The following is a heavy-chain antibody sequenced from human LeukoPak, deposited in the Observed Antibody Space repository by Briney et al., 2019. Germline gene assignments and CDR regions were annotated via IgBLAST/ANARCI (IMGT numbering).Heavy chain of an antibody. D-gene: IGHD6-19*01. CDR3: ARLPGIAVAGPDY. CDR1: GFTFSDYY. V-gene: IGHV3-11*04. CDR2: ISSSGSTI. Sequence: GGSLRLSCAASGFTFSDYYMSWIRQAPGKGLEWVSYISSSGSTIYYADSVKGRFTISRDNSKNTLYLQMNSLRAEDTAVYYCARLPGIAVAGPDYWGQGTLVTVSS. J-gene: IGHJ4*02.